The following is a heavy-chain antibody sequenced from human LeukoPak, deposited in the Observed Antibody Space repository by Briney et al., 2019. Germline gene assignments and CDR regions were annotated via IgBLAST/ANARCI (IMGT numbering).Heavy chain of an antibody. D-gene: IGHD6-6*01. CDR3: ARHDSIAAFGSYFQH. J-gene: IGHJ1*01. CDR1: GGSISSSSYY. V-gene: IGHV4-39*01. Sequence: PSETLSLTCTVSGGSISSSSYYWGWIRQPPGKGLEWIGSIYYSGSTYYNPSLKSRVTISVDTSKNQCTLKLSSVTAADTAVYYCARHDSIAAFGSYFQHWGQGTLVTVSS. CDR2: IYYSGST.